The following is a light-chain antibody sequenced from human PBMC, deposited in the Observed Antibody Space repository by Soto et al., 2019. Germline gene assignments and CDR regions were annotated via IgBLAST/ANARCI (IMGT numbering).Light chain of an antibody. V-gene: IGKV3-15*01. CDR3: QQCYSSPLT. CDR1: QSVSSN. J-gene: IGKJ4*01. Sequence: EIVMTQSPATLSVSPGERATLSCRASQSVSSNLAWYQQKPGQAPRLLIYGASTRATGIPARFSGSGSGTDFTLTISSLQPEDFATYYCQQCYSSPLTFGGGTKV. CDR2: GAS.